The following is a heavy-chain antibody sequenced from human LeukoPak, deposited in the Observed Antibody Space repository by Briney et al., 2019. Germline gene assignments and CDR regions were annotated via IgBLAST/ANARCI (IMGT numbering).Heavy chain of an antibody. Sequence: GGSLRLSCAASGFTFSSYGMHWVRQAPGKGLEWVAFIRYDGSNKYYADSVKGRFTISRDNSKNTLYLQMNSLRAEDTAVYYCAKVGYRSSTSCYPFDYWGQGTLVTVSS. J-gene: IGHJ4*02. CDR1: GFTFSSYG. D-gene: IGHD2-2*01. V-gene: IGHV3-30*02. CDR2: IRYDGSNK. CDR3: AKVGYRSSTSCYPFDY.